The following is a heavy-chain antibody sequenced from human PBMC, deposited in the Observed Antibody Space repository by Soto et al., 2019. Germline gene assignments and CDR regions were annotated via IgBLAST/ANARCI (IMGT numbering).Heavy chain of an antibody. J-gene: IGHJ4*02. CDR3: ARLRNLGTIDS. CDR1: SDSFAAYY. D-gene: IGHD1-7*01. CDR2: VNHSGSP. V-gene: IGHV4-34*01. Sequence: SETLSLTCDVYSDSFAAYYWGWIRQPPGKGLEWIGEVNHSGSPNYNPSLKSRVTISVATSRNQFALRLTSVTAADTAVYYCARLRNLGTIDSWGQGTLVTVSS.